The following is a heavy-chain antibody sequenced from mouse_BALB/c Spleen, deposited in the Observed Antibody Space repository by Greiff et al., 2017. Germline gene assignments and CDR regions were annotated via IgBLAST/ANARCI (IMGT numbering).Heavy chain of an antibody. Sequence: VQLKQSGPELVKPGASVKMSCKASGYTFTSYVMHWVKQKPGQGLEWIGYINPYNDGTKYNEKFKGKATLTSDKSSSTAYMELSSLTSEDSAVYYCARGKKYDYDEGFDYWGQGTTLTVSS. J-gene: IGHJ2*01. D-gene: IGHD2-4*01. CDR2: INPYNDGT. CDR3: ARGKKYDYDEGFDY. V-gene: IGHV1-14*01. CDR1: GYTFTSYV.